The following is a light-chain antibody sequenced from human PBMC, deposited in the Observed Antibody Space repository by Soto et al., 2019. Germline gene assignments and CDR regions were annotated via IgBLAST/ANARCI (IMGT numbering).Light chain of an antibody. Sequence: SYELTQPPSVSVAPGQTARFAWGGNNIGSRSVHWYQQRPGQAPILVVFDDDDRPSGIPERFSGSNSGNTATLTIIRVEAGDEADYYCQVWDTSIYQYVFGSGTKVTVL. J-gene: IGLJ1*01. V-gene: IGLV3-21*02. CDR3: QVWDTSIYQYV. CDR2: DDD. CDR1: NIGSRS.